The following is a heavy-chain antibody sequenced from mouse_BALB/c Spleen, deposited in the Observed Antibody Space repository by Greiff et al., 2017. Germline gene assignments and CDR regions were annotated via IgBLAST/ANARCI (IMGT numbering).Heavy chain of an antibody. J-gene: IGHJ3*01. D-gene: IGHD2-4*01. CDR3: ATAYDYDGFAY. CDR1: GYAFSSYW. Sequence: LVESGAELVRPGSSVKISCKASGYAFSSYWMNWVKQRPGQGLEWIGQIYPGDGDTNYNGKFKGKATLTADKSSSTAYMQLSSLTSEDSAVYFCATAYDYDGFAYWGQGTLVTVSA. CDR2: IYPGDGDT. V-gene: IGHV1-80*01.